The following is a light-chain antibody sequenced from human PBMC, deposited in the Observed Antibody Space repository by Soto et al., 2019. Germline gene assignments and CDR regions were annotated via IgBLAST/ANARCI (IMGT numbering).Light chain of an antibody. CDR1: NSNIGAGFG. CDR2: SNT. V-gene: IGLV1-40*01. CDR3: QSYDSSLRALYV. J-gene: IGLJ1*01. Sequence: QSVLTQPPSVSGAPGQRVTISCTGSNSNIGAGFGVQWYQQFPRTAPRLLIYSNTNRPSGVPDRFSGSKSGTSASLAITGLQAGDEADYYCQSYDSSLRALYVFGTGTKVTVL.